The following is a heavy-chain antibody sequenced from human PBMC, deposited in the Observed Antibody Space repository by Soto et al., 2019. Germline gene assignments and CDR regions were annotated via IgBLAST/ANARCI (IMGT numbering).Heavy chain of an antibody. Sequence: GGSLRLSCAASGFTFSSYGMHWVRQAPGKGLEWVAVIWYDGSNKYYADSVKGRFTISRDNSKNTLYLQMNSLRAEDTAVYYCAKDEYYYDSSGYYYVRGDPSWFDPWGQGTLVTVSS. D-gene: IGHD3-22*01. V-gene: IGHV3-33*06. CDR1: GFTFSSYG. J-gene: IGHJ5*02. CDR2: IWYDGSNK. CDR3: AKDEYYYDSSGYYYVRGDPSWFDP.